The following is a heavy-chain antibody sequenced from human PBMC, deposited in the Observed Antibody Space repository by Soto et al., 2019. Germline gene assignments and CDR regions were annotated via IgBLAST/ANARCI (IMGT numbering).Heavy chain of an antibody. Sequence: KASETLSLTCAVYGGSFSGYYWSWIRQPPGKGLEWIGEINHSGSTNYNPSLKSRVTISVDTSKNQFSLKLSSVTAADTAVYYCASRQVLSYYYGMDVWGQGTTVTVSS. CDR3: ASRQVLSYYYGMDV. J-gene: IGHJ6*02. D-gene: IGHD2-8*01. CDR1: GGSFSGYY. CDR2: INHSGST. V-gene: IGHV4-34*01.